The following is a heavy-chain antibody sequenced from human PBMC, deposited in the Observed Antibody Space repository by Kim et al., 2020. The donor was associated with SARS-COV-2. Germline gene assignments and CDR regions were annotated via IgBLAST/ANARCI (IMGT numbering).Heavy chain of an antibody. D-gene: IGHD6-19*01. V-gene: IGHV4-34*01. CDR2: INHSGST. J-gene: IGHJ6*02. Sequence: SETLSLTCAVYGGSFSGYYWSWIRQPPGKGLEWIGEINHSGSTNYNPSLKSRVTISVDTSKNQFSLKLSSVTAADTAVYYCAREPLCSGCINYYYYYGMDVWGQGTTVTVSS. CDR3: AREPLCSGCINYYYYYGMDV. CDR1: GGSFSGYY.